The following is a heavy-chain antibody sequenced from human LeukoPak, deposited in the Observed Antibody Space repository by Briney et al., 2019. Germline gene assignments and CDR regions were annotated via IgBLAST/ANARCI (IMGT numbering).Heavy chain of an antibody. CDR1: GFTFINYW. J-gene: IGHJ4*02. CDR3: ARIGYSSSSFDH. V-gene: IGHV3-7*03. D-gene: IGHD6-6*01. CDR2: MKQ. Sequence: GGSLRLSCAASGFTFINYWMSWVRQAPGKGLEWVANMKQDVDSMKGRFTISRDNAKNSLYLQMSGLRAEDTAVYFCARIGYSSSSFDHWGQGVLVTVYS.